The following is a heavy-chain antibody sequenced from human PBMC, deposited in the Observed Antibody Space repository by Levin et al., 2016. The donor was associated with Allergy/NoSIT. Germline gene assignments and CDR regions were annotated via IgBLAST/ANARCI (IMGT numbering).Heavy chain of an antibody. J-gene: IGHJ3*02. D-gene: IGHD5-12*01. Sequence: WIRQPPGKGLEWIGEINHSGSTNYNPSLKSRVTISVDTSKNQFSLKLSSVTAADTAVYYCARHSGRYSGYDDAFDIWGQGTMVTVSS. CDR3: ARHSGRYSGYDDAFDI. V-gene: IGHV4-34*01. CDR2: INHSGST.